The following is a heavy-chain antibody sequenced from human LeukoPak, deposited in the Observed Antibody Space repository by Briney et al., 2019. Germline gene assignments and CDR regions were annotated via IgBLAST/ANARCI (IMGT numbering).Heavy chain of an antibody. CDR3: AGRIAVAGTSYFDY. CDR2: IYYSGST. CDR1: GGSISSYY. V-gene: IGHV4-39*01. Sequence: SETLSLTCTVSGGSISSYYWGWIRQPPGKGLEWIGSIYYSGSTYYNPSLKSRVTISVDTSKNQFSLKLSSVTAADTAVYYCAGRIAVAGTSYFDYWGQGTLVTVSS. J-gene: IGHJ4*02. D-gene: IGHD6-19*01.